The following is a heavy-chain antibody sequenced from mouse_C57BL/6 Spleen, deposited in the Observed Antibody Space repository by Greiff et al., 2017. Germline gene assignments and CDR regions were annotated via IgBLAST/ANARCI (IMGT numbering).Heavy chain of an antibody. CDR2: IDPSDSYT. CDR3: ARHSNPLDY. V-gene: IGHV1-50*01. CDR1: GYTFTSYW. D-gene: IGHD2-5*01. J-gene: IGHJ2*01. Sequence: QVQLQQPGAELVKPGASVKLSCKASGYTFTSYWMQWVKQRPGQGLEWIGEIDPSDSYTNYNQKFKGKATLTVDTSSSTAYMQLSSLTSEDSAVYYCARHSNPLDYWGQGTTRTVSS.